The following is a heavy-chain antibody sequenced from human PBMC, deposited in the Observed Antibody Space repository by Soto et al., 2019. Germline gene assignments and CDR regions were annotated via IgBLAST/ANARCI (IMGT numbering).Heavy chain of an antibody. J-gene: IGHJ3*01. V-gene: IGHV3-23*01. D-gene: IGHD5-12*01. CDR3: VRAGRGSFDF. CDR1: GFIFTNYA. Sequence: GGSLRLSCAASGFIFTNYAMNWVRQAPGKGLEWVSVIGGRGNSAYYADSVQGRFTISRDNSKNTLSLQMSRLTADDTAIYYCVRAGRGSFDFWGRGTMVTVSS. CDR2: IGGRGNSA.